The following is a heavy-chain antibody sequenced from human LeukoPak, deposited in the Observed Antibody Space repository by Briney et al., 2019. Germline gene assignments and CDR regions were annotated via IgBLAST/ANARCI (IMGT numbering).Heavy chain of an antibody. CDR2: IYPGDSDT. CDR1: GYSFTSYR. CDR3: ARRGSGSYGRYYFDY. J-gene: IGHJ4*02. D-gene: IGHD1-26*01. V-gene: IGHV5-51*01. Sequence: GESLKISCNGSGYSFTSYRYSWVRQMAAKGLEWMGFIYPGDSDTCYRPSVQGQVTISADKSISTAYLQWSSLKASDTAMYYCARRGSGSYGRYYFDYWGQGTLVTVSS.